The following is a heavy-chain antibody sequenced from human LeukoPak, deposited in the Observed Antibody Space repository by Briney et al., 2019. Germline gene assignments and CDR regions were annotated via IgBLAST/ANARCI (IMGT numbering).Heavy chain of an antibody. J-gene: IGHJ4*02. CDR2: IKTKSDGGTT. Sequence: GGSLRLSCAASGFIFSNAWMSWVRQAPGKGLEWDGRIKTKSDGGTTDYAAPVKGRFTISRDDSKKMIYLHMNSLKTEDTAVYYCTTESRFRLILDYWGQGALVTVSS. CDR1: GFIFSNAW. V-gene: IGHV3-15*01. CDR3: TTESRFRLILDY. D-gene: IGHD2-21*01.